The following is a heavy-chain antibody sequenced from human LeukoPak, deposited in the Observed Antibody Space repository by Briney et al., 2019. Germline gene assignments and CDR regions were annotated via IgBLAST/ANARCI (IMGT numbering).Heavy chain of an antibody. J-gene: IGHJ4*02. V-gene: IGHV3-48*03. CDR3: ARDQNYYDSSGYPAFDY. D-gene: IGHD3-22*01. CDR2: ISSSGSTI. Sequence: GGSLRLSCAASGFTFSSYAMNWVRQAPGKGLEWVSYISSSGSTIYYADSVKGRFTISRDNAKNSLYLQMNSLRAEDTAVYYCARDQNYYDSSGYPAFDYWGQGTLVTVSS. CDR1: GFTFSSYA.